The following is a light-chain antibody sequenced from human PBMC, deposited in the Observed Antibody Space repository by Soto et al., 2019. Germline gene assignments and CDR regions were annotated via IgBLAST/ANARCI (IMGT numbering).Light chain of an antibody. V-gene: IGKV3-15*01. CDR2: GAS. CDR1: QSVGSN. Sequence: EVVMTQSPATLSVSPGDRATLSCRASQSVGSNLAWYQQKPGQPPRPLIYGASTRATAIPARFSGSGSGTEFTLTISSLQSEDFAVYYCQQFYNWPQTFGQGTKVEI. J-gene: IGKJ1*01. CDR3: QQFYNWPQT.